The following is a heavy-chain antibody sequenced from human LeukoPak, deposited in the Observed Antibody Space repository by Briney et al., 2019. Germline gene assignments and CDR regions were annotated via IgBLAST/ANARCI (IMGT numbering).Heavy chain of an antibody. CDR3: ATSMIVVVITHDAFDI. CDR1: GGSISSSSYY. D-gene: IGHD3-22*01. V-gene: IGHV4-39*01. CDR2: IYYSGST. J-gene: IGHJ3*02. Sequence: SETLSLTCTLSGGSISSSSYYWGWIRQPPGKGLEWIGSIYYSGSTYYNPSLKSRVTISVDTSKNQFSLKLSSVTAADTAVYYCATSMIVVVITHDAFDIWGQGTMVTVSS.